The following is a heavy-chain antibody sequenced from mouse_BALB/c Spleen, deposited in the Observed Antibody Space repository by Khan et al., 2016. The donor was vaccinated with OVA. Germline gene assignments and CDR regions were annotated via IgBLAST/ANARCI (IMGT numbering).Heavy chain of an antibody. Sequence: QVQLQQSGAELVRPGVSVKISCKGSGYTFTDYTIHWVKQSHAKTLEWIGVISTYYGDAKYNQRFKDKATMTVDKSSNTAYMEVARLTSDDSAIYYCARSFITTASRYAMDYWGQGTSVTVSS. D-gene: IGHD1-1*01. CDR1: GYTFTDYT. J-gene: IGHJ4*01. V-gene: IGHV1S137*01. CDR2: ISTYYGDA. CDR3: ARSFITTASRYAMDY.